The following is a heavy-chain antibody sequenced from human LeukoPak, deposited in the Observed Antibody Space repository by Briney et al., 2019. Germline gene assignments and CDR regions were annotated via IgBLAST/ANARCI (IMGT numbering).Heavy chain of an antibody. D-gene: IGHD6-13*01. CDR3: ARATGSSSWTPPGY. J-gene: IGHJ4*02. CDR1: GYTFTSYD. V-gene: IGHV1-8*01. CDR2: MNPNSGNT. Sequence: ASVEVSCKASGYTFTSYDINWVRQATGQGLEWMGWMNPNSGNTGYAQKFQGRVTMTRNTSISTAYMELSSLRSEDTAVYYCARATGSSSWTPPGYWGQGTLVTVSS.